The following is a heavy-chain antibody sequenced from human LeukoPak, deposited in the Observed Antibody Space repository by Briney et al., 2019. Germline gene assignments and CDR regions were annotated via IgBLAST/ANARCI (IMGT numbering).Heavy chain of an antibody. D-gene: IGHD3-9*01. Sequence: GAAVKVSCKASGYTFTNYDMNWVRQATGQGLDGMGWMNPNRGNTDYAQKFHGRVTMTRNTSIITAYMELSSLRSEHTAVYYCARRHYDILTGYHKVDYWGQGTLVTVSS. V-gene: IGHV1-8*01. CDR1: GYTFTNYD. J-gene: IGHJ4*02. CDR2: MNPNRGNT. CDR3: ARRHYDILTGYHKVDY.